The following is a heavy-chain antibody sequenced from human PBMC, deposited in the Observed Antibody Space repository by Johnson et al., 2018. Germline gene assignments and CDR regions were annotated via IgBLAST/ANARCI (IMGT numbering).Heavy chain of an antibody. V-gene: IGHV3-66*01. Sequence: EVQLVESGGGLVKPGGSLRLSCAASGFTFSDYYMSWIRQAPGKGLEWVSVIYSGGSTYYADSVRGRFTISRDNSKNTLYLQRNSLSAADTAGDYCAKDRSRRVGAPDFQYWGQGTLVTVSS. D-gene: IGHD1-26*01. CDR2: IYSGGST. J-gene: IGHJ1*01. CDR1: GFTFSDYY. CDR3: AKDRSRRVGAPDFQY.